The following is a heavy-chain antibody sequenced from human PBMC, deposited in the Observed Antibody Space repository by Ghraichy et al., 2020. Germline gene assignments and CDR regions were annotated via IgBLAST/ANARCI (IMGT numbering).Heavy chain of an antibody. D-gene: IGHD6-6*01. CDR1: GGSISSSSYY. V-gene: IGHV4-39*01. CDR2: IYYSGST. CDR3: ARTVLAARYAFDI. J-gene: IGHJ3*02. Sequence: ETLSLTCTVSGGSISSSSYYWGWIRQPPGKGLEWIGSIYYSGSTYYNPSLKSRVTISVDTSKNQFSLKLSSVTAADTAVYYCARTVLAARYAFDIWGQGTMVTVSS.